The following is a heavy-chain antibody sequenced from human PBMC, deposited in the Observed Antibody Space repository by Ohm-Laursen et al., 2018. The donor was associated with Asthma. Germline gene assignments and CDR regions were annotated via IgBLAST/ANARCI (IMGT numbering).Heavy chain of an antibody. CDR3: AVRTTSAGFDV. V-gene: IGHV3-23*01. Sequence: SLRLSCAASGFTFSNYAMSWVRQAPGQGLEWVSAISGAGGSTDYADSVKGRFTLSRDNSKNTLYLQMNSLRAQDTAVYYCAVRTTSAGFDVWGQGTTVTVSS. CDR2: ISGAGGST. D-gene: IGHD1-1*01. CDR1: GFTFSNYA. J-gene: IGHJ6*02.